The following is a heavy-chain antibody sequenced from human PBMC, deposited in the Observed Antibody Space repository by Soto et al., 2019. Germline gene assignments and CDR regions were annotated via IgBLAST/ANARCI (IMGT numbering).Heavy chain of an antibody. CDR2: LYAEGST. J-gene: IGHJ6*02. D-gene: IGHD1-26*01. CDR3: VRPRPSGENYGMDV. CDR1: GLTVSQNY. V-gene: IGHV3-53*01. Sequence: VQLVESGGGLIQPGGSLRLSCVASGLTVSQNYMAWVRQAPEMGPQWVSVLYAEGSTYYTESVKGRFIISRDPSKNTLFLQMDGLRAEDTAVYYCVRPRPSGENYGMDVWGQGTTVTVSS.